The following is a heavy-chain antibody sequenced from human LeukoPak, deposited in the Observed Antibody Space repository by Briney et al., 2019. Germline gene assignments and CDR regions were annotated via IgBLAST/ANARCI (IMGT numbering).Heavy chain of an antibody. D-gene: IGHD5-24*01. V-gene: IGHV3-23*01. CDR2: ISGSGGST. J-gene: IGHJ4*02. Sequence: GGSLRLFCAASGFTFSSYAMSWVRQAPGRGLEWVSAISGSGGSTYYADSVKGRFTISRDNSKNTLYLQMNSLRAEDTAVYYCAKVGRDGYYFDYWGQGTLVTVSS. CDR3: AKVGRDGYYFDY. CDR1: GFTFSSYA.